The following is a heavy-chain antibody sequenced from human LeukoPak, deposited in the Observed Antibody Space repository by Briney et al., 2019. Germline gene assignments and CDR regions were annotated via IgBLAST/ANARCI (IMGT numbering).Heavy chain of an antibody. J-gene: IGHJ5*02. D-gene: IGHD3-22*01. V-gene: IGHV3-23*01. CDR1: GLTFSSYA. CDR2: ISGSGGST. Sequence: PGGSLRLSCAASGLTFSSYAMSWVRQAPGEGLEWVSAISGSGGSTYYADSVKGRFTISRDNSKNTLYLQMNSLRAEDTAVYYCAKGGDITMIYNWFDPWGQGTLVTVSS. CDR3: AKGGDITMIYNWFDP.